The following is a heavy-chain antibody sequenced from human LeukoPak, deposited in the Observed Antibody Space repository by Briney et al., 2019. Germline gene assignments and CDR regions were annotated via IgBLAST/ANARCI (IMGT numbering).Heavy chain of an antibody. D-gene: IGHD6-19*01. CDR3: ARTNLGSGWRFDY. CDR2: ISSSSSHT. CDR1: AFAYSDVY. Sequence: GGSLRLSCGASAFAYSDVYMTWIRQAPGKGLEWVSYISSSSSHTNYADSVKGRFTISRDNAKNSLYLQMNSLRAEDTAVYYCARTNLGSGWRFDYWGQGTLVTVSS. J-gene: IGHJ4*02. V-gene: IGHV3-11*06.